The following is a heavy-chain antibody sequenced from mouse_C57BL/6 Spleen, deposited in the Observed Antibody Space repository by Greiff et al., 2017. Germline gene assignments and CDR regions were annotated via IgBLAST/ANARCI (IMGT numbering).Heavy chain of an antibody. D-gene: IGHD2-2*01. Sequence: EVQLQESGPGLVKPSQSLSLTCSVTGYSITSGYYWNWIRQFPGNKLEWIGYISYDGSNNYNPSLKNRISITRDTSKNQFFLKLNSVTTEDTATYYCARGVYGYDYYAMDYWGQGTSVTVSS. CDR1: GYSITSGYY. CDR3: ARGVYGYDYYAMDY. CDR2: ISYDGSN. J-gene: IGHJ4*01. V-gene: IGHV3-6*01.